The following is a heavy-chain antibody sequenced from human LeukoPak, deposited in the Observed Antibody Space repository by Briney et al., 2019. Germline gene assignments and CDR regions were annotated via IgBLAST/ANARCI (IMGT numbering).Heavy chain of an antibody. Sequence: APVKVSCQASGYTFTGYYMLWVRQAPGQGREWMGWINPKSGGTNYAQKFQGRVTMTRDTSISTAYMELSRLRSDDTAVYYCARARLTYCSGGSCYSGSYMDVWGKGTTVTVSS. CDR2: INPKSGGT. CDR3: ARARLTYCSGGSCYSGSYMDV. CDR1: GYTFTGYY. V-gene: IGHV1-2*02. J-gene: IGHJ6*03. D-gene: IGHD2-15*01.